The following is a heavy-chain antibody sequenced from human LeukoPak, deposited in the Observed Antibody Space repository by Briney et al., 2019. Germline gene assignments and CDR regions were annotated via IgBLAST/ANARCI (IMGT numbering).Heavy chain of an antibody. J-gene: IGHJ6*03. CDR3: ARGPDCTNGVCYPHYYYMDV. CDR1: GYTFSSDG. CDR2: ISSYNGNT. V-gene: IGHV1-18*01. D-gene: IGHD2-8*01. Sequence: ASVKVSCKASGYTFSSDGISWVRQAPGQGLEWMGWISSYNGNTKYAEKLQGRVTITRNTSISTAYMELSSLRSEDTAVYYCARGPDCTNGVCYPHYYYMDVWGKGTTVTVSS.